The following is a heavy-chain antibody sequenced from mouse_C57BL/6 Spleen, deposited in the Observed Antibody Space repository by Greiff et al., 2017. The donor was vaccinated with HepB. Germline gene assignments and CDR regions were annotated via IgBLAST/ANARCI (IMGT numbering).Heavy chain of an antibody. V-gene: IGHV5-6*01. J-gene: IGHJ2*01. CDR3: ARSLVYGNYVDY. CDR2: ISSGGSYT. D-gene: IGHD2-1*01. CDR1: GFTFSSYG. Sequence: EVNLVESGGDLVKPGGSLKLSCAASGFTFSSYGMSWVRQTPDKRLEWVATISSGGSYTYYPDSVKGRFTISRDNAKNTLYLQMSSLKSEDTAMYYCARSLVYGNYVDYWGQGTTLTVSS.